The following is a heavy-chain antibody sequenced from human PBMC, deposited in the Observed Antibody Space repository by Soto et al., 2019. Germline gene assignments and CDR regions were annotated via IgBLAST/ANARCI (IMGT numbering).Heavy chain of an antibody. D-gene: IGHD7-27*01. CDR1: GDSISNLDYF. V-gene: IGHV4-30-4*01. Sequence: SETLSLTYSVSGDSISNLDYFWAWIRQPPGQALEYIGYIYKSATTYYNPSFESRVAISVDTSKSQFSLNVTSVTAADTAVYFCARGRYCLTGRCFPNWFDSWGQGALVTVSS. J-gene: IGHJ5*01. CDR3: ARGRYCLTGRCFPNWFDS. CDR2: IYKSATT.